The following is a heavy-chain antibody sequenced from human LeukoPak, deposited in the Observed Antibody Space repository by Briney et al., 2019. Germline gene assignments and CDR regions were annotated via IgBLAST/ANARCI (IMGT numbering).Heavy chain of an antibody. CDR3: ARDGGLGTPFDF. CDR2: ITADGSQT. V-gene: IGHV3-74*01. CDR1: GFTFSNYW. J-gene: IGHJ4*02. Sequence: GGSLRLSCAASGFTFSNYWIHWVRQVPQKGLLWVSRITADGSQTKYADSVRGRFTISRDSAKNTVFLQMNSLRSEDTAMYYCARDGGLGTPFDFWGQGTLVTVSS. D-gene: IGHD3-16*01.